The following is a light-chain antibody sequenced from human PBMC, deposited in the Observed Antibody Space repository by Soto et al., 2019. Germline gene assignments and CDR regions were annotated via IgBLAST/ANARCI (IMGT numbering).Light chain of an antibody. CDR1: QSVSSN. V-gene: IGKV3-15*01. J-gene: IGKJ4*01. Sequence: VVSQAPATRSVSPGERATLSCRASQSVSSNLAWYQQKPGQAPRLLIYGASTRATGIPARFSGSGSGTEFTLTISSLQSEDFAVYYCQQYNNWPLTFGGGTKVDIK. CDR3: QQYNNWPLT. CDR2: GAS.